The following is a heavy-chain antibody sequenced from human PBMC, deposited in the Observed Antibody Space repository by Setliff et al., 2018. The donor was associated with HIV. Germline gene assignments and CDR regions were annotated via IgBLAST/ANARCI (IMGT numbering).Heavy chain of an antibody. J-gene: IGHJ6*02. CDR2: IYYSGST. D-gene: IGHD5-12*01. CDR1: GGSISSGDYY. CDR3: GRDGDGYNYNYYYGMDV. V-gene: IGHV4-30-4*08. Sequence: SETLSLTCTVSGGSISSGDYYWTWVRQPPGKGLEWIGYIYYSGSTYYNPSLKSRVTISVDTSKNQFSMKMSSVTAADTAVYYCGRDGDGYNYNYYYGMDVWSQGTTVTVSS.